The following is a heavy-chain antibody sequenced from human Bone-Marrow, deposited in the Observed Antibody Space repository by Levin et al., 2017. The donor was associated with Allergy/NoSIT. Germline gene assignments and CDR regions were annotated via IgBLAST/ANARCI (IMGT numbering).Heavy chain of an antibody. CDR3: TREAGYSSVGDPFDI. CDR2: IGTAGDT. J-gene: IGHJ3*02. CDR1: GFTSSNYD. V-gene: IGHV3-13*01. Sequence: GGSLRLSCAASGFTSSNYDMHWVRQVTGKGLEWVSAIGTAGDTYYAGSVKGRFTISRENAKNSLYLQMNSLRVGDTAVYYCTREAGYSSVGDPFDIWGQGTMVTVSS. D-gene: IGHD6-19*01.